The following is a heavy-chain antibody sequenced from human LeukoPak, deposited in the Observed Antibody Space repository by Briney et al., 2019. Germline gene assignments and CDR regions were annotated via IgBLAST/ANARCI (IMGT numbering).Heavy chain of an antibody. Sequence: GGSLRLSCAACGFTFRSYAMSWVRQAPGKGLEWVSAISGSGGSTYYADSVKGRFTISRDNSKNTLYLQMNSLRAEDTAVYYCAKTPGYSSSWYGSFDYWGQGTLVTVSS. CDR1: GFTFRSYA. J-gene: IGHJ4*02. CDR3: AKTPGYSSSWYGSFDY. V-gene: IGHV3-23*01. D-gene: IGHD6-13*01. CDR2: ISGSGGST.